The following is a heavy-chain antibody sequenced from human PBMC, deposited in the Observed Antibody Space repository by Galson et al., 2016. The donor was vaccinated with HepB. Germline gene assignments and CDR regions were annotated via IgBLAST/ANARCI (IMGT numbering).Heavy chain of an antibody. CDR2: INPSGGST. J-gene: IGHJ4*02. V-gene: IGHV1-46*01. D-gene: IGHD2-2*01. CDR3: ARNAMYCSSTSCSTYYFGY. CDR1: GYTFTSYY. Sequence: SVKVSCKASGYTFTSYYMHWVRQAPGQGLEWMGIINPSGGSTSYAQKFQGRVTMTRDTSTSTVYMELSSLRSEDTAVYYCARNAMYCSSTSCSTYYFGYWGQGTLVTVSS.